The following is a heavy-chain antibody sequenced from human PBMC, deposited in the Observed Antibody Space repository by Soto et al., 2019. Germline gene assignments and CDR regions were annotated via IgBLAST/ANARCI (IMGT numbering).Heavy chain of an antibody. CDR3: ARDPFYSGSNLQVGYFDS. Sequence: QVQMVQSGAEVKKPGASVKVSCKASNYSFSSFGISWMRQVPGQGLEWMAWINPSNDNTNYAQSLQGRVTLTTDTSATTAYMELRSLRSDDTAVYYCARDPFYSGSNLQVGYFDSWGQGTLVTVSS. D-gene: IGHD1-26*01. CDR2: INPSNDNT. J-gene: IGHJ4*02. CDR1: NYSFSSFG. V-gene: IGHV1-18*01.